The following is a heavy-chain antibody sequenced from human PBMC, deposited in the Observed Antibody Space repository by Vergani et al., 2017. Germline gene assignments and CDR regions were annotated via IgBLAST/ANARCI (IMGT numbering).Heavy chain of an antibody. D-gene: IGHD3-22*01. CDR2: INPSGST. CDR1: GGSFSGYY. CDR3: ARGCTFSTHYDSSGYYYFFDY. J-gene: IGHJ4*02. Sequence: QVQLQQWGAGLLKPSETLSLTCAVYGGSFSGYYWSWIRQPPGKGLEWIGEINPSGSTNYNPSLKSRVTISVDTSTNQFTLKLSSVTAADTAVYYCARGCTFSTHYDSSGYYYFFDYWGQGLLVTVSA. V-gene: IGHV4-34*01.